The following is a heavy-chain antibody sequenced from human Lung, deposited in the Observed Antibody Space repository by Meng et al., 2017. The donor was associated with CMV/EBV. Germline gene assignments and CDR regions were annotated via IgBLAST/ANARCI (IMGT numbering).Heavy chain of an antibody. D-gene: IGHD6-13*01. CDR1: GGSISSYY. CDR3: ARLYSSSWFLPSGMDV. J-gene: IGHJ6*02. Sequence: SXTXSLXXTVSGGSISSYYWSWIRQPPGKGLEWIGYIYYSGSTNYNPSLKSRVTISVDTSKNQFSLKLSSVTAADTAVYYCARLYSSSWFLPSGMDVWGQGTTVTVSS. V-gene: IGHV4-59*01. CDR2: IYYSGST.